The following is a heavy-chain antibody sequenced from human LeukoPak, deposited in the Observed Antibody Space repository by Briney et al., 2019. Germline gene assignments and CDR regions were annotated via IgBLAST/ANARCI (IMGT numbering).Heavy chain of an antibody. CDR2: IYYSGST. CDR1: GGSISSYY. CDR3: ARHFLYDPFDP. D-gene: IGHD3-16*01. V-gene: IGHV4-59*08. Sequence: SETLSLTCTVYGGSISSYYWSWIRQPPGKGLEWIGYIYYSGSTNYNPSLKSRVTISVDTSKNQFSLKLSSVTAADTAVYYCARHFLYDPFDPWGQGTLVTVSS. J-gene: IGHJ5*02.